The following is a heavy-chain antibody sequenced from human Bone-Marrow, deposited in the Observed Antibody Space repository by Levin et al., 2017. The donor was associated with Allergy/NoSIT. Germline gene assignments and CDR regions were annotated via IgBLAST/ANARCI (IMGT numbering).Heavy chain of an antibody. CDR1: GDTFNTYV. V-gene: IGHV1-69*01. Sequence: GGSLRLSCKASGDTFNTYVYSWVRQAPGHGLEWMGGIIPILGTTYYAQKFQGRVTITADESTSTAYMELSSLRSEDTAIYYCARGDCYSGSCYGPDWLDPWGQGTQVTVSS. J-gene: IGHJ5*02. CDR2: IIPILGTT. CDR3: ARGDCYSGSCYGPDWLDP. D-gene: IGHD2-15*01.